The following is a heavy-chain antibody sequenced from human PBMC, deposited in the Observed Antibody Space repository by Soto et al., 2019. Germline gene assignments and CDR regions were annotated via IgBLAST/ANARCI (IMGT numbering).Heavy chain of an antibody. J-gene: IGHJ4*02. CDR2: IWYDGTQK. D-gene: IGHD4-17*01. Sequence: GGSLRLSCEASGFTFNTYSMHWVRQPPGKGLEWLAAIWYDGTQKYYADSVKGRFIISRDNSKKTLYLEMDSLRAEDTAVYYCARAGGTTVTGLWHFDSWGQGTLVTVSS. CDR1: GFTFNTYS. V-gene: IGHV3-33*01. CDR3: ARAGGTTVTGLWHFDS.